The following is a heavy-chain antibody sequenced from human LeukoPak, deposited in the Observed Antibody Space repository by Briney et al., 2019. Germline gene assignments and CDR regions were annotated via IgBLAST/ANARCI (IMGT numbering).Heavy chain of an antibody. CDR2: ISSSGGGT. CDR1: GFTFRTYA. D-gene: IGHD1-1*01. Sequence: PGGSQRLSCAASGFTFRTYAMNWVRQAPGKGLEWVSAISSSGGGTYDADSVKGRFTSSRDNSKNTLYLQMNRLRAEDTAVYYCARDDPFDYWGQGTLVTVSS. V-gene: IGHV3-23*01. CDR3: ARDDPFDY. J-gene: IGHJ4*02.